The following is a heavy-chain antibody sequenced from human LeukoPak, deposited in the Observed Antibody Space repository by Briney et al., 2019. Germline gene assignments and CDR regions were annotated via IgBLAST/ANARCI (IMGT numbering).Heavy chain of an antibody. CDR3: ARERRITMVRGVITAKGLYFQH. D-gene: IGHD3-10*01. CDR2: INPSGGST. CDR1: GYTFTSYY. V-gene: IGHV1-46*01. Sequence: ASVKVSCKASGYTFTSYYMYWVRQAPGQGLEWMGIINPSGGSTSYAQKFQGRVTMTRDTSTSTVYMELSSLRSEDTAVYYCARERRITMVRGVITAKGLYFQHWGQGTLVTVSS. J-gene: IGHJ1*01.